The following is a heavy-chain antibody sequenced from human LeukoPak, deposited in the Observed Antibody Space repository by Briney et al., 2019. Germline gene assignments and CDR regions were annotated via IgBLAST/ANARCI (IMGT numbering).Heavy chain of an antibody. D-gene: IGHD3-10*01. J-gene: IGHJ4*02. V-gene: IGHV4-38-2*01. CDR3: ARVDYNSGTFDY. CDR2: MYRSA. Sequence: PSENLSLTCAVSGYSISSGYYWGWIRQPPGKGLEWIGSMYRSAYYNPSLQTRVTISVDTSKNQFSLKLRSVTAADTAVYYCARVDYNSGTFDYWGQGTLVTVSS. CDR1: GYSISSGYY.